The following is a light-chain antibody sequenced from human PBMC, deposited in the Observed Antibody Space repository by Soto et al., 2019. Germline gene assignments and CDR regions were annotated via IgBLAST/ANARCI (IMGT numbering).Light chain of an antibody. CDR2: GNN. CDR3: STWDDSLDGVV. CDR1: SSNIGSNS. J-gene: IGLJ2*01. V-gene: IGLV1-44*01. Sequence: QSVLTQPPSESGAPGQRVTIFCLGSSSNIGSNSVNWYQQVAGTAPKLLIYGNNQRPSGVPHRFSDSKSGTSASLAISGLQSEDEADYYCSTWDDSLDGVVFGGGTKLTVL.